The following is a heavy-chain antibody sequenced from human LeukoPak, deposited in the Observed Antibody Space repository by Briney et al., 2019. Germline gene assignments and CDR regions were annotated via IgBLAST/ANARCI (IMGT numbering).Heavy chain of an antibody. V-gene: IGHV1-69*13. Sequence: SVKVSCKASGGTFSSYAISWVRQAPGQRLEWMGGIIPIFGTANYAQKFQGRVTITADESTSTAYMELSSLRSEDTAVYYCARAGFQHLTSIAAPLDYWGQGTLVTVSS. CDR2: IIPIFGTA. CDR3: ARAGFQHLTSIAAPLDY. J-gene: IGHJ4*02. CDR1: GGTFSSYA. D-gene: IGHD6-6*01.